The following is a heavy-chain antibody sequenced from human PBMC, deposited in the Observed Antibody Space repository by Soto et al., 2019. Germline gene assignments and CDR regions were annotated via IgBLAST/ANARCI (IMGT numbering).Heavy chain of an antibody. Sequence: GGSLRLSCVTSGFTFSDSYMSWVRQAPGKGLEWVSYISPSGDAVFYAESVKGRFTISRDNAKLSLYLQMNSLRAEDTAVYYCARRQWFAYDSWGQGTLVTVSS. D-gene: IGHD3-22*01. J-gene: IGHJ4*02. V-gene: IGHV3-11*01. CDR1: GFTFSDSY. CDR2: ISPSGDAV. CDR3: ARRQWFAYDS.